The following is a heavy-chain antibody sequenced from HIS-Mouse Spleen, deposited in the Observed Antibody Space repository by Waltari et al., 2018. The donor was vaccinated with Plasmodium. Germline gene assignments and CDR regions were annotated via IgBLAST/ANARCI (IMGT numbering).Heavy chain of an antibody. J-gene: IGHJ5*02. CDR2: IYYSGST. D-gene: IGHD6-6*01. V-gene: IGHV4-39*07. CDR3: ATVGPGIAARPGWFDP. CDR1: GGPISSSSYY. Sequence: QLQLQESGPGLVKPSETLSLTCTVSGGPISSSSYYWGRSRHPPGKGLEWIGSIYYSGSTYYNPSLKSRVTISVDTSKSQFSLKLSSVTAADTAVYYCATVGPGIAARPGWFDPWGQGTLVTVSS.